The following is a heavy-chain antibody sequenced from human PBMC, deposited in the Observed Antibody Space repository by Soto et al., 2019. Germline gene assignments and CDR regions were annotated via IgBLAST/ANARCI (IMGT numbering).Heavy chain of an antibody. CDR2: LYATRTT. Sequence: QVQLQELGQGLVKPSETLYLTCTVSGDSIRSFYWSWIRKSARRGLEWIGRLYATRTTDYNPSLTSRVMMLVGTSKKQFALMLRSGTAADTAVYYCVRDRTRTLRDVFDPWSQGISGTVAS. CDR3: VRDRTRTLRDVFDP. J-gene: IGHJ5*02. V-gene: IGHV4-4*07. CDR1: GDSIRSFY. D-gene: IGHD1-1*01.